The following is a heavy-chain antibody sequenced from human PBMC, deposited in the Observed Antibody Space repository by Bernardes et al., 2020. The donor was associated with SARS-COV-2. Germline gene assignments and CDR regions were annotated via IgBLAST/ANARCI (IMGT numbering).Heavy chain of an antibody. D-gene: IGHD2-2*01. V-gene: IGHV4-4*07. CDR2: IYTSGST. Sequence: SQTLSPTCTVSGGSIRSYYWSWIRQPAGQGLEWIGRIYTSGSTNYNPSLKSRVTMSVDTSKNQFSLKLSSVTAADTAVYYCARESFLYCSSTSCLYYYYYYMDVWGKGTTVTVSS. CDR1: GGSIRSYY. CDR3: ARESFLYCSSTSCLYYYYYYMDV. J-gene: IGHJ6*03.